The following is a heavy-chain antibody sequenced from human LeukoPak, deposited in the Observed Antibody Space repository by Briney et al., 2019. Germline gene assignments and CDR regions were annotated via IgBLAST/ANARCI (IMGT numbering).Heavy chain of an antibody. CDR3: VKAYYDILTGYFDY. V-gene: IGHV3-64D*06. CDR1: GFTFSSYA. Sequence: PGGSLRLSCSASGFTFSSYAMHWVRQAPGKGLEYVSAISSNGGSTYYADSVKGRFTISRDNSKNTLYLQMSSLRAEDTAVYYCVKAYYDILTGYFDYWGQGTLATVSS. CDR2: ISSNGGST. D-gene: IGHD3-9*01. J-gene: IGHJ4*02.